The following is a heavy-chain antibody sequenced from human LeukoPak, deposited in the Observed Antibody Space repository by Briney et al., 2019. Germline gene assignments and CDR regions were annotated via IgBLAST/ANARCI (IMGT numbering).Heavy chain of an antibody. V-gene: IGHV1-2*02. D-gene: IGHD3-10*01. CDR2: INPNSGDT. CDR1: GYTLTELS. CDR3: AREAHGSGTYYSDY. J-gene: IGHJ4*02. Sequence: ASVKVSFKVSGYTLTELSMHWVQQAPGQGREWMGWINPNSGDTYYAQMFRGRVTMTRDTSITTAYMELSWLRSDDRAVYYCAREAHGSGTYYSDYWGQGTLVTVSS.